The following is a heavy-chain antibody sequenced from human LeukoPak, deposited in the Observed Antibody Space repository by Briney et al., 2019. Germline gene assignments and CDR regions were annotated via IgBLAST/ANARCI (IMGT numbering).Heavy chain of an antibody. CDR1: GFTFSSYG. Sequence: PGRSLRLSCAASGFTFSSYGMNWVRQAPGKGLEWVGRIKSKTDGGTTDYAAPVKGRFTISRDDSKNTLYLQMNSLKTEDTAVYYCTIASSYCSSTSCYYYYYYGMDVWGQGTTVTVSS. J-gene: IGHJ6*02. CDR3: TIASSYCSSTSCYYYYYYGMDV. D-gene: IGHD2-2*01. V-gene: IGHV3-15*07. CDR2: IKSKTDGGTT.